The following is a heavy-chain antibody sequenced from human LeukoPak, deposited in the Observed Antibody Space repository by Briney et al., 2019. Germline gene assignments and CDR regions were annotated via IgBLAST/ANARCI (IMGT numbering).Heavy chain of an antibody. D-gene: IGHD6-19*01. V-gene: IGHV3-30-3*01. Sequence: GRSLRLSCAASGFTFSSYAMHWVRQAPGKGLEWVAVISYDGSNKYYADSVKGRFTISRDNSKNTLYLQMNSLRAEDTAAYYCARVPYSSGWSFDYWGQGTLVTVSS. CDR2: ISYDGSNK. J-gene: IGHJ4*02. CDR3: ARVPYSSGWSFDY. CDR1: GFTFSSYA.